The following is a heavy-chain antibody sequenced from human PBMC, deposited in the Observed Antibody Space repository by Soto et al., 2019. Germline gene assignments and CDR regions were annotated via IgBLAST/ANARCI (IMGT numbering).Heavy chain of an antibody. J-gene: IGHJ4*02. D-gene: IGHD6-25*01. Sequence: EVQLVESGGGLVQPGGSLRLSCAASGFTFSSYWMSWVRQAPGKGLEWVANIKQDGSEKYYVDSVKGRFTISRDNAENSLFLQMSSLRAEDTAVYYCARETVEPATNGWGQGTLVTVSS. V-gene: IGHV3-7*01. CDR3: ARETVEPATNG. CDR2: IKQDGSEK. CDR1: GFTFSSYW.